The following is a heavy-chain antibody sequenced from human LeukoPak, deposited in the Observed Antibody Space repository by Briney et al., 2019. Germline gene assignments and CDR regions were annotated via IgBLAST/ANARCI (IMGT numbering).Heavy chain of an antibody. J-gene: IGHJ4*02. V-gene: IGHV4-34*01. CDR1: GGSFNGYY. CDR2: INHSGGT. CDR3: ARGQLRLSN. D-gene: IGHD2-2*01. Sequence: SETLSLTCAVYGGSFNGYYWTWIRQPPGKGLEWIGEINHSGGTDYNPSLKSRVTISVDTSKNQCSLKLNSVTAADTAVYYCARGQLRLSNWGQGSLVIVSS.